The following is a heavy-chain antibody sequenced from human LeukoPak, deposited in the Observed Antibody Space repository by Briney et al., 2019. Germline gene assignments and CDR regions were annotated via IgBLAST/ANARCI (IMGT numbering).Heavy chain of an antibody. CDR3: AVHGRSIAARPGFDP. CDR2: IYRSGST. CDR1: GGSISSSNW. D-gene: IGHD6-6*01. V-gene: IGHV4-4*02. Sequence: PSETLSLTCAVSGGSISSSNWWSWVRQPPGKGLEWIGEIYRSGSTNYNPSLKSRVTISVDKSKNQFSLKLSSVTAADTAVYYCAVHGRSIAARPGFDPWGQGTLVTVSS. J-gene: IGHJ5*02.